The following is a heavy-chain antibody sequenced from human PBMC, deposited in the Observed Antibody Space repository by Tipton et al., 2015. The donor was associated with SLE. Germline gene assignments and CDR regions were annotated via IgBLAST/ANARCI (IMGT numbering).Heavy chain of an antibody. CDR3: ARDGSGWSIT. J-gene: IGHJ5*02. V-gene: IGHV3-33*01. CDR2: IWYDGSHK. CDR1: GFTFSSYG. Sequence: SLRLSCAASGFTFSSYGMHWVRQAPGKGLEWVAVIWYDGSHKYYADSVKGRFTISRDNSKNTVYLQMNSLRGEDTAVYYCARDGSGWSITWGQGTLVTVSS. D-gene: IGHD6-19*01.